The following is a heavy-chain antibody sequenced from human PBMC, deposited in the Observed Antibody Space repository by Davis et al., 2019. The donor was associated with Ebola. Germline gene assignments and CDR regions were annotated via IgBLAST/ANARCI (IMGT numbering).Heavy chain of an antibody. J-gene: IGHJ2*01. D-gene: IGHD4-17*01. CDR3: ARLTTVTVDHWYFDL. CDR2: ILYSGST. Sequence: MPSETLSLTCTVSGASISSHYWSWIRQPPGKGLEWIGNILYSGSTNYNPSLKSRVTTSVDTSKNQFSLKVNSVSAADTAVYYCARLTTVTVDHWYFDLWGRGTLVTVSS. CDR1: GASISSHY. V-gene: IGHV4-59*11.